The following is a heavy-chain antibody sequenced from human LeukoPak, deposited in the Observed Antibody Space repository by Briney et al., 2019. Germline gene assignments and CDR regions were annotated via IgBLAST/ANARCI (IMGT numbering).Heavy chain of an antibody. CDR1: GGSFSGYY. Sequence: SETLSLTCAVYGGSFSGYYWSWIRQPPGKGLEWIGEINHSGSTNYNPSLKSRVTISVDTSKNQFSLKLSSVTAADTAVYYCARDRNALLWFGEFTNWGQGTLVTVSS. V-gene: IGHV4-34*01. J-gene: IGHJ4*02. CDR3: ARDRNALLWFGEFTN. D-gene: IGHD3-10*01. CDR2: INHSGST.